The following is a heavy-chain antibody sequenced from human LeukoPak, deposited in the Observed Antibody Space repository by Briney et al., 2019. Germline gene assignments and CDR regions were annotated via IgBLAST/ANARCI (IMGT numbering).Heavy chain of an antibody. CDR3: ARIESYHILYRPY. D-gene: IGHD3-9*01. J-gene: IGHJ4*02. V-gene: IGHV4-34*01. CDR2: ITDSGGT. Sequence: PSETLSLTCAVYGTSFSGYSWSWIRQSPGKGLEWIGEITDSGGTTYNPSFKSRLTISADTSKNQFSLKLASVTAADTAVYYCARIESYHILYRPYWGQGTLVTVSS. CDR1: GTSFSGYS.